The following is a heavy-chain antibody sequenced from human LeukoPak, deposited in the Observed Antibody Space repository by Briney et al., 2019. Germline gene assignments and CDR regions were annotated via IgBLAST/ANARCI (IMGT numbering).Heavy chain of an antibody. V-gene: IGHV4-61*02. CDR3: ARGPYSYDSSGAFDI. CDR1: GDSISSGGYS. D-gene: IGHD3-22*01. CDR2: ISSSGST. Sequence: SSQTLSVTCAVSGDSISSGGYSWSWIRQPAGKGLEWIGRISSSGSTNYNPSLKSRVTISVDTSKNQFSLKLSSVTAADTAVYFCARGPYSYDSSGAFDIWGQGTMVTVSS. J-gene: IGHJ3*02.